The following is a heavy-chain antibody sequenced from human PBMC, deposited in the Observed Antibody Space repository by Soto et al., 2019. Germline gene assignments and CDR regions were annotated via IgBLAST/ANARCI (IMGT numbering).Heavy chain of an antibody. V-gene: IGHV4-31*03. CDR2: IYYSGST. J-gene: IGHJ6*02. Sequence: QVQLQESGPGLVKPSQTLSLTCTVSGGYISSSGYYWRWIRQHPGKGLEWIGYIYYSGSTYYNPSLKSRVTISVDTSKNQFSLKLSSVTAADTAVYYCARDSGLEGPPYYYYGMDVWGQGTTVTVSS. D-gene: IGHD6-25*01. CDR1: GGYISSSGYY. CDR3: ARDSGLEGPPYYYYGMDV.